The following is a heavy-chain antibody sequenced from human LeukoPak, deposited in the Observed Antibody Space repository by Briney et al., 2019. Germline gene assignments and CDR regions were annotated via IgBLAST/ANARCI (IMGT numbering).Heavy chain of an antibody. CDR1: GGSISSSSYY. CDR2: IYYSGST. J-gene: IGHJ6*03. D-gene: IGHD2-2*01. V-gene: IGHV4-39*01. CDR3: ARQGSVVPAGMSMDV. Sequence: SETLSLTCTVSGGSISSSSYYWGWFRQPQGKGLEWIGSIYYSGSTYYNPSLKSRVTISVDTSKNQFSLKLSSVTAADTAVYYCARQGSVVPAGMSMDVWGKGTTVTISS.